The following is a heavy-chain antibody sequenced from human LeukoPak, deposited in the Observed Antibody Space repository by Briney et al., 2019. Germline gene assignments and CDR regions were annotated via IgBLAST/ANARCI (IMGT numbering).Heavy chain of an antibody. D-gene: IGHD3-16*02. V-gene: IGHV3-33*06. CDR2: IWNDGSHK. CDR3: AKEAVNYYYYMDV. CDR1: GFTFNSYG. J-gene: IGHJ6*03. Sequence: GGSLRLSCAASGFTFNSYGMHWVRQAPGKGLEWVAVIWNDGSHKYYTDSVKGRFNISRDNSKNTLYLQMSSLRAEDTAVYYCAKEAVNYYYYMDVWGKGTTVTVSS.